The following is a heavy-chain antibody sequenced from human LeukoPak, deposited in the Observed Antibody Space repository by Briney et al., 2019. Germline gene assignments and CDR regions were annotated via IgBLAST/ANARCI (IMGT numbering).Heavy chain of an antibody. V-gene: IGHV1-2*02. CDR3: SRVRSWTYFDY. CDR1: GYTFTGYY. CDR2: INLNSGAT. D-gene: IGHD6-13*01. J-gene: IGHJ4*02. Sequence: GASVKVSCKASGYTFTGYYVHWGRQAPGHGLEWMGWINLNSGATNYAQKFQGRVTMTRDASISTAYMELSRRRSDDTAVDYCSRVRSWTYFDYWGQGTLVTVSS.